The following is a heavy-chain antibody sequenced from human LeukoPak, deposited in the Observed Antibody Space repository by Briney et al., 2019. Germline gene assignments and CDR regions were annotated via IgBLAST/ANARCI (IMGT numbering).Heavy chain of an antibody. CDR3: AATIFGVVIKDYMDV. J-gene: IGHJ6*03. Sequence: SETLSLTCTVSGYSISSGYYWGWIRQPPGKGLEWIGSIYHSGSTHYNPSLKSRVTISVDTSKNQFSLKLSSVTAADTAVYYCAATIFGVVIKDYMDVWGKGATVTVSS. V-gene: IGHV4-38-2*02. CDR2: IYHSGST. D-gene: IGHD3-3*01. CDR1: GYSISSGYY.